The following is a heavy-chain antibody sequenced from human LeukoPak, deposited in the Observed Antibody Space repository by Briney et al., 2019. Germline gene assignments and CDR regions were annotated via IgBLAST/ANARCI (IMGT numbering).Heavy chain of an antibody. D-gene: IGHD3-3*01. J-gene: IGHJ4*02. Sequence: GSSVKVSSKASGGTFSSYAISWVRQAPGQGLEWMGGIIPIFGTANYAQKFQGRVTITTDESTSTAYMELSSLRSEDTAVYYCARSAWSGYSTTHFFDYWGQGTLVTVSS. CDR2: IIPIFGTA. CDR3: ARSAWSGYSTTHFFDY. CDR1: GGTFSSYA. V-gene: IGHV1-69*05.